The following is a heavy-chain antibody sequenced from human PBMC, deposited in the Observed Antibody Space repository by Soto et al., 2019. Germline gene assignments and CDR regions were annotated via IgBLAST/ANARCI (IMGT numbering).Heavy chain of an antibody. CDR2: INPNSGGT. CDR1: GYTFTGYY. V-gene: IGHV1-2*04. CDR3: ARSNVAAAANNWFDP. D-gene: IGHD6-13*01. Sequence: QVQLVQSGAEVKKPGASVKVSCKASGYTFTGYYMHWVRQAPGQGLEWMGWINPNSGGTNYAQKFQGWVTMTRDTSISTAYMELSRLRSDDTAVYYCARSNVAAAANNWFDPWGQGTLVTVSS. J-gene: IGHJ5*02.